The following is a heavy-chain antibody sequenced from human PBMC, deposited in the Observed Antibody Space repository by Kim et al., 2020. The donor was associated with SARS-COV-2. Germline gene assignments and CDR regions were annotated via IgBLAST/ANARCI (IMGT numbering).Heavy chain of an antibody. V-gene: IGHV4-59*01. J-gene: IGHJ4*02. Sequence: NPSLKSRVTISVDTSKNQFSLKLSSVTAADTAVYYCASDSKQEGSGSFDYWGQGTLVTVSS. D-gene: IGHD3-10*01. CDR3: ASDSKQEGSGSFDY.